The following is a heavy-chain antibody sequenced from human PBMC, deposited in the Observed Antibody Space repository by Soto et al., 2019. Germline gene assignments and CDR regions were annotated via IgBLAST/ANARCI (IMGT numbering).Heavy chain of an antibody. J-gene: IGHJ6*02. CDR3: AAVIGWAHYYYYGMDV. CDR2: IVVGSGNT. CDR1: GFTFTSSA. D-gene: IGHD6-19*01. V-gene: IGHV1-58*01. Sequence: SVKVSCKASGFTFTSSAVQWVRQARGQRLEWIGWIVVGSGNTNYAQKFQERVTITRDMSTSTAYMELSSLRSEDTAVYYCAAVIGWAHYYYYGMDVWGQGTTVTVSS.